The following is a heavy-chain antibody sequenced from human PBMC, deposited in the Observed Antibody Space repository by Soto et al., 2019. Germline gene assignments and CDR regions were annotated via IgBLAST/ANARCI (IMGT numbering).Heavy chain of an antibody. CDR3: ARVPEY. Sequence: TLSLTSAVSGGSISSGGYSWSWIRQPPGKGLEWIGYIYHSGSTYYNPSLKSRVTISVDRSKNQFSLKLSSVTAADTAVYYCARVPEYWGQGTLVTVSS. CDR1: GGSISSGGYS. CDR2: IYHSGST. V-gene: IGHV4-30-2*01. J-gene: IGHJ4*02.